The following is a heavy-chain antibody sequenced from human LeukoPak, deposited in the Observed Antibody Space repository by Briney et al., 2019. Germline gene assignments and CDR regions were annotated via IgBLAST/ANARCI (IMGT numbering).Heavy chain of an antibody. Sequence: PGGSLRLSCVASGFAVSSNYMNWVRQAPGKGLEWVSVIYSGGSTYYADSVKGRFTISGDNSKNTLYLQMNSLRAEDTAVYYCATCDGDCYSLYYFDHWGQGTLVTVSS. D-gene: IGHD2-21*02. J-gene: IGHJ4*02. V-gene: IGHV3-53*01. CDR3: ATCDGDCYSLYYFDH. CDR2: IYSGGST. CDR1: GFAVSSNY.